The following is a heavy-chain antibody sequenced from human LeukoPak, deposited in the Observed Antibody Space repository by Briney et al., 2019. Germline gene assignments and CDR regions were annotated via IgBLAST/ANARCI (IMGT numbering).Heavy chain of an antibody. V-gene: IGHV3-13*01. D-gene: IGHD6-19*01. Sequence: GGSLRLSCAASGFTFSNYDMHWVRQATGKGLEWVSSIGTTGDTYYPGSVKSRFTISRENARNSFYLQMNSLRAGDTAMYYCARQGQWLGAFDIWGQGTMVTVSS. CDR3: ARQGQWLGAFDI. CDR1: GFTFSNYD. CDR2: IGTTGDT. J-gene: IGHJ3*02.